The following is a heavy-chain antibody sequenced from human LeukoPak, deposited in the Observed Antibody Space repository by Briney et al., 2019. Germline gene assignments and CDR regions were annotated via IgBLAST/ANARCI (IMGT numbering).Heavy chain of an antibody. CDR2: IYTSGST. J-gene: IGHJ4*02. V-gene: IGHV4-61*02. CDR1: GGSVGSGTYH. D-gene: IGHD1-26*01. CDR3: AREGGSYYPHYYFDY. Sequence: SGTLSLTCTVSGGSVGSGTYHWTWIRQPAGKGLEWIGRIYTSGSTDYNPSLKSRVTISRDTSKNQFSLNLTSVTAADTAVYYCAREGGSYYPHYYFDYWGQGTLVTVSS.